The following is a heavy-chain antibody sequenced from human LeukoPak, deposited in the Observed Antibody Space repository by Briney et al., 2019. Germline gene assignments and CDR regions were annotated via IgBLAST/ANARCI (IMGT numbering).Heavy chain of an antibody. CDR2: IYYSGST. D-gene: IGHD3-3*01. V-gene: IGHV4-39*01. CDR3: ARQGKNDFWSGIFYYAFDI. Sequence: PSETLSLTCTVSGGSISSSSYYWGWIRQPPGKGLEWIGSIYYSGSTYYNPSLKSRVTISVDTSKNQFSLKLSSVTAADTAVYYCARQGKNDFWSGIFYYAFDIWGQGTMVTVSS. CDR1: GGSISSSSYY. J-gene: IGHJ3*02.